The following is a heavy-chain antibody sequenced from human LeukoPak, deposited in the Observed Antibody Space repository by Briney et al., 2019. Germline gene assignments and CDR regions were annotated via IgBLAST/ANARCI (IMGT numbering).Heavy chain of an antibody. Sequence: SETLSLTCAVSGGSISSSHWWSWVRQPPGKGLEWIGEIYHSGSINYNPSLKSRVTISVDKSKNQFSLKLNSVTAADTALYYCARGPGRGSSDWYFDLWGRGTLVTVSS. J-gene: IGHJ2*01. CDR1: GGSISSSHW. V-gene: IGHV4-4*02. CDR2: IYHSGSI. D-gene: IGHD1-14*01. CDR3: ARGPGRGSSDWYFDL.